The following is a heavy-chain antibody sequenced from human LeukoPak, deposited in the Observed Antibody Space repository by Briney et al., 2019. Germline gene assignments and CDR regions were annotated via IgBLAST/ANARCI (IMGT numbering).Heavy chain of an antibody. CDR3: ARGYKGDWFDP. Sequence: GASVKVSCNASGYTFTGYYMHWVRQAPGQGLEWMGWISAYNGNTNYAQKLQGRVTMTTDTSTSTAYMELRSLRFDDTAVYYCARGYKGDWFDPWGQGTLVTVSS. J-gene: IGHJ5*02. CDR2: ISAYNGNT. CDR1: GYTFTGYY. V-gene: IGHV1-18*04. D-gene: IGHD1-14*01.